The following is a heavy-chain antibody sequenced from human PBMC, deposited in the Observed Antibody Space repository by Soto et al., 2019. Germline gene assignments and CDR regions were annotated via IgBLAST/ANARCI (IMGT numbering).Heavy chain of an antibody. CDR1: GGTFSSYT. J-gene: IGHJ6*03. Sequence: GASVKVSCKASGGTFSSYTISWVRQAPGQGLEWMGRIIPILGIANYAQKFQGRVTITADKSTSTAYMELSSLRSEDTAVYYCARRSGSYHYYMDVWGKGTTVTVSS. V-gene: IGHV1-69*02. CDR2: IIPILGIA. D-gene: IGHD2-15*01. CDR3: ARRSGSYHYYMDV.